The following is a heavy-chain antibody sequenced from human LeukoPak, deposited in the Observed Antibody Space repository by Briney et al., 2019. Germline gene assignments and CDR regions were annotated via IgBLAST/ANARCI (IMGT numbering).Heavy chain of an antibody. J-gene: IGHJ4*01. D-gene: IGHD1-26*01. CDR1: GFTFSSYA. Sequence: PGGSLEVSRAASGFTFSSYAISWVRQAPEKGLEWVSTISGSGGGTYYADSVKGRFTISRDDSKNTLYLQMNSLRAEDTAVYYCAKDLGRYRNNYFDYWGSGKLATVST. CDR3: AKDLGRYRNNYFDY. CDR2: ISGSGGGT. V-gene: IGHV3-23*01.